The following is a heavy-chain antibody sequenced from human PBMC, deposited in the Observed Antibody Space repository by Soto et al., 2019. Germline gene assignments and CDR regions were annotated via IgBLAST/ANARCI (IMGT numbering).Heavy chain of an antibody. D-gene: IGHD5-12*01. CDR3: ERDGYDYASGQFAS. CDR1: GFTFSSYS. J-gene: IGHJ4*02. CDR2: ISSSSSTI. Sequence: GGSLRLSCAASGFTFSSYSMNWVRQAPGEGLEWVSYISSSSSTIYYADSVKGRFTISRDNAKNTLFLQMNSLGAEDTAVYYCERDGYDYASGQFASWGQGTLVPVSS. V-gene: IGHV3-48*04.